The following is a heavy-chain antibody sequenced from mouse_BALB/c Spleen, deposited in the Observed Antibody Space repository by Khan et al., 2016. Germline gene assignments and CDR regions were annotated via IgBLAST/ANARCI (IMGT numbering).Heavy chain of an antibody. Sequence: EVQLQESGPGLVKPSQSLSLTCTVTGYSITSDYAWNWIRQFPGNKLEWMGYISYSGSTSYNPSTQSRISITRDTSKNQFFLQLNSVTTEDTATYFCARYYYGSSYFDYWGQGTTLTVSS. J-gene: IGHJ2*01. CDR2: ISYSGST. CDR3: ARYYYGSSYFDY. V-gene: IGHV3-2*02. CDR1: GYSITSDYA. D-gene: IGHD1-1*01.